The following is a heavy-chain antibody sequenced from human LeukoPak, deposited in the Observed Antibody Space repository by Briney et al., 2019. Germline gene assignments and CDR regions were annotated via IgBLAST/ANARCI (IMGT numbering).Heavy chain of an antibody. Sequence: SETLSLTCTVSGGSISRGGYYWSWIRQCPGKGLEWIGYIYFTGTTHYNSSLKSRLTISADTFKNQFSLKLSSVTAADTAVYYCASGGSWGSYYFDYWGQGTLVTVSS. CDR3: ASGGSWGSYYFDY. V-gene: IGHV4-31*03. J-gene: IGHJ4*02. CDR1: GGSISRGGYY. CDR2: IYFTGTT. D-gene: IGHD6-13*01.